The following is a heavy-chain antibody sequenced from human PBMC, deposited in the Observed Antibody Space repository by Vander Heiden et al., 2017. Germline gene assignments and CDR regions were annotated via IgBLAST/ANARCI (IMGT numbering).Heavy chain of an antibody. J-gene: IGHJ4*02. CDR3: ARGRSLFDY. V-gene: IGHV3-30*04. Sequence: QVRLVASGGGVVQPGRSLRLSWAASGFTFSSYAMHWVRQAPGKGLEWVAVISYDGSNKYYADSVKGRFTISRDNSKNTLYLQMNSLRAEDTAVYYCARGRSLFDYWGQGTLVTVSS. CDR2: ISYDGSNK. CDR1: GFTFSSYA.